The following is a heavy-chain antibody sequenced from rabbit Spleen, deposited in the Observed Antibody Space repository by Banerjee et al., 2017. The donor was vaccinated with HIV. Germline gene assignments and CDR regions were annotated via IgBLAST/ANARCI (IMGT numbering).Heavy chain of an antibody. Sequence: QEQLVESGGDLVKPGASLTLTCTASGFSFSSDHLMCWVRQAPGKGLEWVACIYTGSSGSTYYATWAKGRFTISKTSSTTVTLQMTSLTAADTATYFCVRGWSGGIDNYVDYFNLWGPGTLVTVS. CDR1: GFSFSSDHL. CDR3: VRGWSGGIDNYVDYFNL. V-gene: IGHV1S45*01. D-gene: IGHD4-2*01. CDR2: IYTGSSGST. J-gene: IGHJ4*01.